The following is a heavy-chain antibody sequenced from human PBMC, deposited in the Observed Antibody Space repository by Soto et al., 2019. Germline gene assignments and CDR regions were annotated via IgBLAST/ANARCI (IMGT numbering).Heavy chain of an antibody. CDR1: GGSLSGYY. J-gene: IGHJ6*02. CDR3: ARGAVGYYDFWSGFNRDGMDV. V-gene: IGHV4-34*01. Sequence: SDTLSVTXDVHGGSLSGYYWSWIRQPPGKGLEWIGEINHSGSTNYNPSLKSRVTISVDTSKNQFSLKLSSVTAADTAVYYCARGAVGYYDFWSGFNRDGMDVWGQGTTVTVS. D-gene: IGHD3-3*01. CDR2: INHSGST.